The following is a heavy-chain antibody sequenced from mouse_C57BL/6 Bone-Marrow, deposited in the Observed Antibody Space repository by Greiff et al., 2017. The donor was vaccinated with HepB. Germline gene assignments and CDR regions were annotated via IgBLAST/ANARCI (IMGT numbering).Heavy chain of an antibody. D-gene: IGHD1-1*01. J-gene: IGHJ1*03. V-gene: IGHV3-6*01. CDR2: ISYDGSN. CDR3: ARFTTVVAWYFDV. Sequence: EVKLVESGPGLVKPSQSLSLTCSVTGYSITSGYYWNWIRQFPGNKLEWMGYISYDGSNNYNPSLKNRISITRDTSKNQFFLKLNSVTTEDTATYYCARFTTVVAWYFDVWGTGTTVTVSS. CDR1: GYSITSGYY.